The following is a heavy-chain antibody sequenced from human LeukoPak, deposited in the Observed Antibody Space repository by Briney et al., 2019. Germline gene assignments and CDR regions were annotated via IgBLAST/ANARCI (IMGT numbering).Heavy chain of an antibody. D-gene: IGHD6-6*01. CDR3: AKDLGYSSSSDAFDI. CDR2: ISGSGGST. CDR1: GFTFSSYA. Sequence: GGSLRLSCATSGFTFSSYAMSWVRQAPGKGLEWVSAISGSGGSTYYADSVKGRFTISRDNSKNTLYLQMNSLRAEDTAVYYCAKDLGYSSSSDAFDIWGQGTMVTVSS. J-gene: IGHJ3*02. V-gene: IGHV3-23*01.